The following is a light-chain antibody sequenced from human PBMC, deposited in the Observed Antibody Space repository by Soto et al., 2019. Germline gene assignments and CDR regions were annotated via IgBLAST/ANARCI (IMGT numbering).Light chain of an antibody. Sequence: EIVLTQSPGTLSLSPGERATLSCRASQSVSSSYLAWYQQKPGQAPRLLIYGASSRATGIPDRFSGGGSGAEYTLTISSLQSEDFAVYYCQQYDKWPRTFGQGTKGGYQ. V-gene: IGKV3-20*01. CDR2: GAS. J-gene: IGKJ1*01. CDR1: QSVSSSY. CDR3: QQYDKWPRT.